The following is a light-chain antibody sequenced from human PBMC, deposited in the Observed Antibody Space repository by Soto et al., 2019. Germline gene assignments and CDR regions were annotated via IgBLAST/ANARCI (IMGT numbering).Light chain of an antibody. CDR1: SSDVGGYNY. CDR2: EVN. CDR3: TSYAGGNNI. Sequence: QSALTQPPSASGSRGQSVTISCTGTSSDVGGYNYVSWYQQHPGKVPKLMVYEVNKRPSGVPDRFSGSKSGNTASLTVSGLQAEAEADYYCTSYAGGNNIFGTGTKLTVL. V-gene: IGLV2-8*01. J-gene: IGLJ1*01.